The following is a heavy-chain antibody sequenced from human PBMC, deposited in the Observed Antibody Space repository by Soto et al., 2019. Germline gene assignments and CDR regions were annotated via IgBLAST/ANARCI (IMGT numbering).Heavy chain of an antibody. J-gene: IGHJ4*02. V-gene: IGHV5-51*01. CDR1: GYSFANYC. Sequence: PGESLKISCKGSGYSFANYCIAWVRQMPGKGLEWMGIFYSGDSDTRYSPSFQGQVVISGDKSINTAYLQWTSLKASDTAMYYCARGSSGFSDYWGKGTRVTVS. CDR2: FYSGDSDT. D-gene: IGHD6-19*01. CDR3: ARGSSGFSDY.